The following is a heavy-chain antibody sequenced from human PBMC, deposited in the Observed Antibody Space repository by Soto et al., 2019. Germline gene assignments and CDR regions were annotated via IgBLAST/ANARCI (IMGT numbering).Heavy chain of an antibody. CDR2: INNDGSST. J-gene: IGHJ4*02. CDR3: ARDRGYGTPFDY. D-gene: IGHD5-12*01. V-gene: IGHV3-74*03. Sequence: GGSLRLSCAASGFTFSSYWIHWVRQAPGKGPVWVSRINNDGSSTMYADSVKGRFTISRDNAKNTLYLQMNSLRAEDTAVYYCARDRGYGTPFDYWGQGTLVTVSS. CDR1: GFTFSSYW.